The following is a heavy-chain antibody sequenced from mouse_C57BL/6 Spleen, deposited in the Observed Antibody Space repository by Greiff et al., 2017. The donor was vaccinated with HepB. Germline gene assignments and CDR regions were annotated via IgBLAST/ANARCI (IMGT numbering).Heavy chain of an antibody. V-gene: IGHV1-64*01. CDR3: ARYGYYVGYAMDY. CDR1: GYTFTSYW. D-gene: IGHD2-3*01. CDR2: IHPNSGST. Sequence: QVQLQQPGAELVKPGASVKLSCKASGYTFTSYWMHWVKQRPGQGLEWIGMIHPNSGSTNYNEKFKSKATLTVDKSSSTAYMQLSSLTSEDSAVYYSARYGYYVGYAMDYWGQGTSVTVSS. J-gene: IGHJ4*01.